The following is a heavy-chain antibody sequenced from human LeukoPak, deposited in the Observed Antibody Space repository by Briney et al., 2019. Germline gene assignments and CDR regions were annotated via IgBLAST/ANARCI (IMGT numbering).Heavy chain of an antibody. CDR3: ARGIQRGIAAAGDDY. V-gene: IGHV4-34*01. J-gene: IGHJ4*02. CDR2: INHSGST. D-gene: IGHD6-13*01. Sequence: SETLSLTCAVYGGSFSGYYWSWIGQPPGKGLEWIGEINHSGSTNYNPSLKSRVTISVDTSKNQFSLKLSSVTAADTAVYYCARGIQRGIAAAGDDYWGQGTLVTVSS. CDR1: GGSFSGYY.